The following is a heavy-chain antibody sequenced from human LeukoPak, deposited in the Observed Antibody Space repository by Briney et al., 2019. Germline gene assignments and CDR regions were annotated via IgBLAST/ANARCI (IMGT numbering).Heavy chain of an antibody. CDR3: ARLVVVPAASASYYFDY. V-gene: IGHV4-59*08. CDR1: GGSISSYY. CDR2: IYYSGST. J-gene: IGHJ4*02. Sequence: SETLSPTCTVSGGSISSYYWSWIRQPPGKGLEWIGYIYYSGSTNYNPSLKSRVTISVDTSKNQFSLKLSSVTAADTAVYYCARLVVVPAASASYYFDYWGQGTLVTVSS. D-gene: IGHD2-2*01.